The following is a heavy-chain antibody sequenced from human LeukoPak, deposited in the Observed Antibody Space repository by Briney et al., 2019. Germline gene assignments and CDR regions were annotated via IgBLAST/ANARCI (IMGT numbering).Heavy chain of an antibody. D-gene: IGHD3-10*01. J-gene: IGHJ3*02. V-gene: IGHV4-61*02. Sequence: SETLSLTCTVSGGSISSSSYYWSWIRQPAGKGLEWIGRVYTSGSTNYNPSLKSRVTISVDTSKNQFSLKLSSVTAADTAVYYCARVRFSAFDIWGQGTMVTVSS. CDR1: GGSISSSSYY. CDR3: ARVRFSAFDI. CDR2: VYTSGST.